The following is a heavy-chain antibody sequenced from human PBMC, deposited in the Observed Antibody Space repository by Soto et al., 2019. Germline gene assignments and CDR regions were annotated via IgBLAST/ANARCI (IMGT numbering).Heavy chain of an antibody. CDR2: INPNSGGT. D-gene: IGHD2-15*01. Sequence: ASVQVSCKASGYTFTGYYMHWVRQAPGQGLEWMGWINPNSGGTNYAQKLQGRVTMTRDTSISTAYMELSRLRSDDTAVYYCARSPRYCSGGSCYDYWGQGTLVTVSS. V-gene: IGHV1-2*02. CDR3: ARSPRYCSGGSCYDY. CDR1: GYTFTGYY. J-gene: IGHJ4*02.